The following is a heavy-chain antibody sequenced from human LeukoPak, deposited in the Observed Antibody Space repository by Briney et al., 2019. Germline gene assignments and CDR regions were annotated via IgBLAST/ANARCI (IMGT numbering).Heavy chain of an antibody. D-gene: IGHD3-10*01. CDR3: ANGAHYFGSGSFRRGHYFDS. J-gene: IGHJ4*02. CDR2: ISSSGSTI. Sequence: GGSLRLSCAASGFTFSDYYMSWIRQAPGKGLEWVSYISSSGSTIYYADSVKGRFTISRDNAKNSLYLQMNSLRAEDTAVYYCANGAHYFGSGSFRRGHYFDSWGQGTLVTVSS. V-gene: IGHV3-11*04. CDR1: GFTFSDYY.